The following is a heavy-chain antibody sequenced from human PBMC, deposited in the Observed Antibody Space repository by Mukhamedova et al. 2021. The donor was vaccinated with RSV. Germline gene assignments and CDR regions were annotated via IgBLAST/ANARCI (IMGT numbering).Heavy chain of an antibody. Sequence: GEGLEWMGIINPSGGSTSYAQKFQGRVTITRDTSTSTVYMELSSLRSEDTAVYYCASSIGGYCSSTSCSNFGDYYYYGMDVWGQGTT. CDR2: INPSGGST. CDR3: ASSIGGYCSSTSCSNFGDYYYYGMDV. J-gene: IGHJ6*02. V-gene: IGHV1-46*01. D-gene: IGHD2-2*01.